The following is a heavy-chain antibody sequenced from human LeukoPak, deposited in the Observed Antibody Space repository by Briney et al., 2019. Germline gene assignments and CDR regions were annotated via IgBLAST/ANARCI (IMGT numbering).Heavy chain of an antibody. CDR3: ARTPYDFWSGYWRTQFDY. J-gene: IGHJ4*02. CDR2: FYSSGSA. V-gene: IGHV4-39*01. D-gene: IGHD3-3*01. CDR1: GGSISSSSYY. Sequence: PSETLSLTCTVSGGSISSSSYYWGWIRQPPGKGLGWIGSFYSSGSAYDNPSLKSRVTISVDTSKNQFSLKLSSVTAADTAVYYCARTPYDFWSGYWRTQFDYWGQGTLVTVSS.